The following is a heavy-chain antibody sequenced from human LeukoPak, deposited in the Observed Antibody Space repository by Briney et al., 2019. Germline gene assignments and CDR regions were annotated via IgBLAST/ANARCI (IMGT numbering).Heavy chain of an antibody. CDR3: ANGTNWFDP. D-gene: IGHD1-14*01. CDR1: GATINSDNY. J-gene: IGHJ5*02. V-gene: IGHV4-61*02. CDR2: IYTTGST. Sequence: SQTLSLTCTVSGATINSDNYWSWIRQPAGKGLEWIGRIYTTGSTNYNPSLNSRVSISVDTSKNQFSLKLSSVTAADTAVYYCANGTNWFDPWGQGTLVTVSS.